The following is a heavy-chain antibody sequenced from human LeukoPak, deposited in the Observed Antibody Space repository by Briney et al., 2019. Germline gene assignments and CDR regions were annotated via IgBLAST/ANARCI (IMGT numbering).Heavy chain of an antibody. CDR2: INWNSGTI. CDR1: GFTFDDYA. CDR3: AKDLFSSGYYSTVDY. D-gene: IGHD3-22*01. J-gene: IGHJ4*02. Sequence: GGSLRLSCAASGFTFDDYAMHWVRQAPGKGLEWVSGINWNSGTINYADSVKGRFTISRDNAKNSLYLQMNSLRPEDTAFYYCAKDLFSSGYYSTVDYWGQGTLVTASS. V-gene: IGHV3-9*01.